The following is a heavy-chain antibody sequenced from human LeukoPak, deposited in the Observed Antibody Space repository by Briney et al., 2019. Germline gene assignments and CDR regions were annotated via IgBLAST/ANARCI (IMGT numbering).Heavy chain of an antibody. CDR3: ARDEGGSYYPNDY. CDR2: ISYDGSNK. Sequence: PGRSLRLSCAASGFTFSSYAMHWVRQAPGKGLEWVAVISYDGSNKYYADSVKGRFTISRDNSKNTLYLQMNSLRAEDTAVYYCARDEGGSYYPNDYWGQGTLVTVSS. CDR1: GFTFSSYA. J-gene: IGHJ4*02. V-gene: IGHV3-30-3*01. D-gene: IGHD1-26*01.